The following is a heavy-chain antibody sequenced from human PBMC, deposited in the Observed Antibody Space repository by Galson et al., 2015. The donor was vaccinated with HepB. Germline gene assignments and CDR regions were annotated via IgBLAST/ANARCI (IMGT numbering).Heavy chain of an antibody. CDR1: GFTFSNYL. D-gene: IGHD6-13*01. V-gene: IGHV3-23*01. CDR2: ITDGSDYT. CDR3: ASRERYSSTSRNYYFAY. Sequence: SLRLSCAASGFTFSNYLMSWVRQAPGKGLEWVSSITDGSDYTTYADSVKGRFTISRDNSKDTLYLQMDSLRAEDTAVYFCASRERYSSTSRNYYFAYWGPGTLVTVSS. J-gene: IGHJ4*02.